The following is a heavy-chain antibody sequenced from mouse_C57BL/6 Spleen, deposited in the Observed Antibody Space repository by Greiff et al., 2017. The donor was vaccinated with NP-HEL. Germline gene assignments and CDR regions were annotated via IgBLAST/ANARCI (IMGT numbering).Heavy chain of an antibody. CDR3: ARSYGNSFDY. Sequence: QVQLQQPGAELVMPGASVKLSCKAPGYTFTSYWMHWVKQRPGQGLEWIGEIDPSDSYTNYNQKFKGKSTLTVDKSSSTAYMQLSSLTSEDSAVYDCARSYGNSFDYWGQGTTLTVSS. D-gene: IGHD2-1*01. V-gene: IGHV1-69*01. J-gene: IGHJ2*01. CDR2: IDPSDSYT. CDR1: GYTFTSYW.